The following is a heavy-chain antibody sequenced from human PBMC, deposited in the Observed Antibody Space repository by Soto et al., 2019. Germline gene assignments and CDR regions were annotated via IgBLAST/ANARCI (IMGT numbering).Heavy chain of an antibody. D-gene: IGHD3-22*01. Sequence: QLQLQESGPGLVKPSETLSLTCTVSGGSISSSSYYWGWIRQPPGQGLEWIGSIYYSGSTYYNPSLKSRVTISVDTSKNQFALKLSSVTAADTAVYYCARQDDSSGYYKYDWYFDLWGRGTLVTVSS. J-gene: IGHJ2*01. CDR3: ARQDDSSGYYKYDWYFDL. CDR1: GGSISSSSYY. CDR2: IYYSGST. V-gene: IGHV4-39*01.